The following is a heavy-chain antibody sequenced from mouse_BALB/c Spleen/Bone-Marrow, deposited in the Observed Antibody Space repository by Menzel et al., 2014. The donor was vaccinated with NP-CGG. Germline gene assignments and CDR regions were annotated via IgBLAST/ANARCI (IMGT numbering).Heavy chain of an antibody. CDR1: GYTFSSYW. CDR2: ILPGSGST. CDR3: ARERGY. V-gene: IGHV1-9*01. J-gene: IGHJ3*01. Sequence: LQESGAELMKTGASVKISCKATGYTFSSYWIEWVKQRPGNGLEWIGEILPGSGSTNYNEKYKSKATFTADTSSNTAYMQLNSLTSDDSAVYYCARERGYWGQGTLVTVSA.